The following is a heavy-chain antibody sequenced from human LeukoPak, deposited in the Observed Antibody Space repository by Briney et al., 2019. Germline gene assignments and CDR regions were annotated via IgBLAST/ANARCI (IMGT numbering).Heavy chain of an antibody. CDR3: AKSIRGLLWFGEPAFDAFDI. J-gene: IGHJ3*02. V-gene: IGHV3-23*01. D-gene: IGHD3-10*01. CDR1: GFTFSSYA. CDR2: ISGSGGST. Sequence: PGGSLRLSCAASGFTFSSYARSWVRQAPGKGLEWVSAISGSGGSTYYADSVKGRFTISRDNSKNTLYLQMNSLRAEDTAVYYCAKSIRGLLWFGEPAFDAFDIWGQGTMVTVSS.